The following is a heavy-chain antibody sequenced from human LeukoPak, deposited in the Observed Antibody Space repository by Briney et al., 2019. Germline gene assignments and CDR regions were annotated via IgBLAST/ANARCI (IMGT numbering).Heavy chain of an antibody. V-gene: IGHV3-23*01. D-gene: IGHD5-18*01. Sequence: GGSLRLSCGASGFTFNNYGMNWVRQPPGKGLEWVSSTFQGGGEIHYADSVRGRFTISRDNSRSTLFLQMNSLRGEDTAIYYCATYRQVMLPFEAWGQGTLVTVSS. CDR3: ATYRQVMLPFEA. CDR2: TFQGGGEI. J-gene: IGHJ5*01. CDR1: GFTFNNYG.